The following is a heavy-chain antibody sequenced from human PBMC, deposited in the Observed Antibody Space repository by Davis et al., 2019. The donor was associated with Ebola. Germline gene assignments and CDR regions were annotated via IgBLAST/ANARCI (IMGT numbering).Heavy chain of an antibody. J-gene: IGHJ4*02. V-gene: IGHV3-23*01. D-gene: IGHD1-26*01. CDR1: GFTFGGYA. Sequence: PGGSLRLSCAVSGFTFGGYAMSWVRQAPGKGLEWISTISGSGDTTYYTDSVKGRFTISRDNSKNTLYLQMKGLRAEDTALYYCASRLGSSTYVDYFDDWGQGTQVTVSA. CDR3: ASRLGSSTYVDYFDD. CDR2: ISGSGDTT.